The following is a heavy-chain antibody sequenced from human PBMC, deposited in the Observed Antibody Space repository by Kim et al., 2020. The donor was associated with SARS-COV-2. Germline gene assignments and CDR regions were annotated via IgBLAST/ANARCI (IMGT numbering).Heavy chain of an antibody. D-gene: IGHD3-10*01. CDR3: AREPGGTGSGTPLYGMDV. J-gene: IGHJ6*02. V-gene: IGHV3-33*01. CDR1: GFSFSLYG. Sequence: GGSLRLSCAASGFSFSLYGMQWVRQTPGKGLEWVAVIWHVGTNEFYGDSVRSRFTVSRDNSDNMLYLQMNSLGADDTGVSYCAREPGGTGSGTPLYGMDVWGHGTTVAVS. CDR2: IWHVGTNE.